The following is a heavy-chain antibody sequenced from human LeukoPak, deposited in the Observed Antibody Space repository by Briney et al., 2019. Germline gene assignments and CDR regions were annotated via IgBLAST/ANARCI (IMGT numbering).Heavy chain of an antibody. Sequence: ASVTVSCKASGYTFTSYGISWVRQAPGQGLEWMGWISAYNGNTNYAQKLQGRVTMTTDTSTSTAYMELRSLRSDDTAVYYCARAGHYCSSTSCYTGHMDVWGKGTTVTVSS. D-gene: IGHD2-2*02. J-gene: IGHJ6*03. CDR1: GYTFTSYG. V-gene: IGHV1-18*01. CDR3: ARAGHYCSSTSCYTGHMDV. CDR2: ISAYNGNT.